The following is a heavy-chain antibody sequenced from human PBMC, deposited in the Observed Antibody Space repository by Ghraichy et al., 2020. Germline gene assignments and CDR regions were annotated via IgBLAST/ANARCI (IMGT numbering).Heavy chain of an antibody. D-gene: IGHD5-12*01. CDR3: VRDFSGYASGY. Sequence: GGSLRLSCAASGFTFSTYWMHWVRQAPGKGLVWVSRIKSDGSSTTYADSVKGRFTISRDNAKNTLYLQMNSLRAEDTAVYYCVRDFSGYASGYWGQGTLVNVSS. V-gene: IGHV3-74*01. CDR2: IKSDGSST. CDR1: GFTFSTYW. J-gene: IGHJ4*02.